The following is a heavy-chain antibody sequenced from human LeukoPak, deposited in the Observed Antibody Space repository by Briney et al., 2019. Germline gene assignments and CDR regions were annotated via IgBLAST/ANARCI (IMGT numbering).Heavy chain of an antibody. D-gene: IGHD4-17*01. CDR1: GFTFSSYG. CDR3: AKSAIIDYGDFNDAFDI. J-gene: IGHJ3*02. V-gene: IGHV3-23*01. CDR2: ISGSGGST. Sequence: GGSLRLSCAASGFTFSSYGMSWVRQAPGKGLEWVSAISGSGGSTYYADSVKGRFTISRDNSKNTLYLQMNSLRAEDTAVYYCAKSAIIDYGDFNDAFDIWGQGTMVTVSS.